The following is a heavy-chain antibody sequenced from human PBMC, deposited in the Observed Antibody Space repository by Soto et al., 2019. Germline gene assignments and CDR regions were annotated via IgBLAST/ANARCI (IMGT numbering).Heavy chain of an antibody. CDR3: ARRNYYDSSLDY. CDR2: INPTGGRT. V-gene: IGHV1-46*01. CDR1: GYTFINYY. Sequence: QVQLVQSGAEVKKPGASVKVSCKASGYTFINYYIHWVRQAPGQGLEWMGTINPTGGRTIYALRFQGRVTMTRDTSTNIGYMDLSSLRPEDTAVYYCARRNYYDSSLDYWGQGSLVTVSA. D-gene: IGHD3-22*01. J-gene: IGHJ4*02.